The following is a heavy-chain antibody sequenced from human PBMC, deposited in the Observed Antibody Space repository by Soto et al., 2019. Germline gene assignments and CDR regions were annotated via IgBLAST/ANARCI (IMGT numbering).Heavy chain of an antibody. J-gene: IGHJ6*02. CDR3: ARWVRGYSYGPPGYYYGMDV. D-gene: IGHD5-18*01. V-gene: IGHV1-18*04. CDR1: GYTFTSYG. Sequence: QVPLVQSGAEVKKPGASVKVSCKASGYTFTSYGISWVRQAPGQGLEWMGWISAYNGNTNYAQKLQGRVTMTTDTSTSTAYMELRSLRSDDTAVYYCARWVRGYSYGPPGYYYGMDVWGQGTTVTVSS. CDR2: ISAYNGNT.